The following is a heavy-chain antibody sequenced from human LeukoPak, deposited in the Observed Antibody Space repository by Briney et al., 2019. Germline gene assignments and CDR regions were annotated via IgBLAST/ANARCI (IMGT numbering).Heavy chain of an antibody. V-gene: IGHV4-59*08. Sequence: SETLPLTCTVSGGSISSYYWSWIRQPPGKGLEGIGHIYYSGSTNYNPSLKSRVTISVDTSKNQFTLKMSSVTAADTAVYYCARHLIAVAAVDYWGQGTLVAVCS. D-gene: IGHD6-19*01. CDR3: ARHLIAVAAVDY. CDR1: GGSISSYY. J-gene: IGHJ4*02. CDR2: IYYSGST.